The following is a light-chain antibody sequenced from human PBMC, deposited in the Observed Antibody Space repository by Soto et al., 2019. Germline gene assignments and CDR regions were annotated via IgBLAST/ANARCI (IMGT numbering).Light chain of an antibody. J-gene: IGKJ2*01. CDR1: QNIDTW. CDR3: QQFKTYLYT. V-gene: IGKV1-5*03. Sequence: DIQMTQSPSTLSASVGARVTTTCRASQNIDTWLAWYQQKPGKAPKLLIYKASSLESGVASRFSGSGSGTEFSLTITSLQPDDFATYYCQQFKTYLYTFGQGTKLEIK. CDR2: KAS.